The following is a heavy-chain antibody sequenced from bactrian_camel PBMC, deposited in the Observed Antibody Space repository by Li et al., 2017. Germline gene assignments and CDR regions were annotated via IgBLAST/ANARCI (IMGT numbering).Heavy chain of an antibody. CDR1: GYIYSTYS. V-gene: IGHV3S53*01. D-gene: IGHD3*01. Sequence: VQLVESGGGSVQPGGSLKLSCVVSGYIYSTYSMGWFRQAPGKDYEGVAAIDNTGRLNYTDSVKGRFTISKEHAKNILYLQMNNLEPEDTAMYYCAARWGICFTQTSRNAVNYWGQGTQVTVS. J-gene: IGHJ4*01. CDR2: IDNTGRL. CDR3: AARWGICFTQTSRNAVNY.